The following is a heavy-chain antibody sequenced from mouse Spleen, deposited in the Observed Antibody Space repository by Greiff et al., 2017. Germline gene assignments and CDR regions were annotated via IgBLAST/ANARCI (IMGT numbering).Heavy chain of an antibody. Sequence: EVMLVESGGGLVKPGGSLKLSCAASGFTFSSYAMSWVRQTPEKRLEWVATISSGGSYTYYPDSVKGRFTISRDNAKNTLYLQMSSLRSEDTAMYYCARDPYYYGSSPPFSYWGQGTTLTVSS. J-gene: IGHJ2*01. CDR1: GFTFSSYA. V-gene: IGHV5-9-1*01. CDR2: ISSGGSYT. CDR3: ARDPYYYGSSPPFSY. D-gene: IGHD1-1*01.